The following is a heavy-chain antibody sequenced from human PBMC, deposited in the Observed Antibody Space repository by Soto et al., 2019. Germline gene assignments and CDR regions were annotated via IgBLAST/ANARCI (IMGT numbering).Heavy chain of an antibody. CDR3: ARDARSHYYDSSGYPNDAFAI. CDR2: TYYRSKWYN. J-gene: IGHJ3*02. CDR1: GDSVSSNSAA. V-gene: IGHV6-1*01. D-gene: IGHD3-22*01. Sequence: SQTLSLTCAISGDSVSSNSAAWNWIRQSPSRGLEWLGRTYYRSKWYNDYAVSVKSRITINPDTSKNQFSLQLNSVTPEDTAVYYCARDARSHYYDSSGYPNDAFAIWGQGTMVTVSS.